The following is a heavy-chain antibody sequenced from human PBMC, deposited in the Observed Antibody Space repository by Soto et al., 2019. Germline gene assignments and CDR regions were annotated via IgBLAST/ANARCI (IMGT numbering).Heavy chain of an antibody. J-gene: IGHJ6*02. V-gene: IGHV3-30*18. Sequence: QVQLVESGGGVVQPGRSLRLSCAASGFTFSSYGMHWVRQAPGKGLEWVAVISYDGSNKYYADSVKGRFTISRDNSKNTLYLQMNSLRAEDTAVYYCAKDHYDILAGYYRNYYYYGMDVWGQGTTVTVSS. CDR3: AKDHYDILAGYYRNYYYYGMDV. D-gene: IGHD3-9*01. CDR1: GFTFSSYG. CDR2: ISYDGSNK.